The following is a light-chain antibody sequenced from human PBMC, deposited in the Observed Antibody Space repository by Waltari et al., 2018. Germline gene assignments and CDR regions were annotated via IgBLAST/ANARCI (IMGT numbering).Light chain of an antibody. V-gene: IGKV3-20*01. Sequence: EIVLTQSPGILSLSTGERATLSCRAGQSVGKALAWYHQKLGQAPRLLIYDASSRASGIPDRFSGSGSGTDFSLTISRLEPEDFAVYYCQKYVSLPATFGQGTRVEVK. CDR2: DAS. J-gene: IGKJ1*01. CDR1: QSVGKA. CDR3: QKYVSLPAT.